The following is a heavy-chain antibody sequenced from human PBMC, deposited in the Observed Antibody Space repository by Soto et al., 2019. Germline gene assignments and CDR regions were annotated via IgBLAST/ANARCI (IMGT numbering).Heavy chain of an antibody. Sequence: SETLSLTCTVSGGSISGYYWSWLRQPPGKGLEWIGYIYNIGSTNYNPSLRSRVTMSMDRSKNQFSLKLSSVTAADTAVYYCARAGGLRAVAVDYWGQGTLVTVSS. CDR3: ARAGGLRAVAVDY. V-gene: IGHV4-59*12. J-gene: IGHJ4*02. CDR1: GGSISGYY. D-gene: IGHD6-19*01. CDR2: IYNIGST.